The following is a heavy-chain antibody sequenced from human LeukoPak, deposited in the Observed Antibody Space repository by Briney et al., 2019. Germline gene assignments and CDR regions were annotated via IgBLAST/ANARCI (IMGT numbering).Heavy chain of an antibody. D-gene: IGHD6-19*01. Sequence: GRSLRLSCAASGFTFDDYAMHWVRQAPGKGLEWVSGISWNSGSIGYADSVKGRFTISRDNAKNSLYLQMNSLRAEDTALYYCARDLHPSGWSDFDYWGQGTLVTVSS. CDR3: ARDLHPSGWSDFDY. CDR2: ISWNSGSI. CDR1: GFTFDDYA. V-gene: IGHV3-9*01. J-gene: IGHJ4*02.